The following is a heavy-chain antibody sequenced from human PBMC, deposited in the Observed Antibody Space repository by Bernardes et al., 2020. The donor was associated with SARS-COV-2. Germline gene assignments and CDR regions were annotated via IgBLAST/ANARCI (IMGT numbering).Heavy chain of an antibody. Sequence: SETLSLTCTVSGGSISRGDFYWGWIRQPPGKGLEWIGHIYYSGSTNYNPSLKSRVTISVDTSKNQFSLKLSSVTAADTAVYYCARQDIGAIFGVVITPAGMDVWGQGTTVTVSS. CDR3: ARQDIGAIFGVVITPAGMDV. CDR2: IYYSGST. CDR1: GGSISRGDFY. V-gene: IGHV4-61*05. J-gene: IGHJ6*02. D-gene: IGHD3-3*01.